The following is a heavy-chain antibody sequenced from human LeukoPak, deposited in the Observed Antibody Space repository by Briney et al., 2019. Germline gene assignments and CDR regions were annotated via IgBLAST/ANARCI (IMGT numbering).Heavy chain of an antibody. D-gene: IGHD6-6*01. CDR3: ASGFSSSPYFDY. Sequence: PGGSLILSCAASGFTFSTYYMNWVRQAPGKGLEWVSFITGSSSYIYYTDSVKGRFTISRDNAKNSLFLQMNSLRDEDTAVYYCASGFSSSPYFDYCRQGTLVTVSS. V-gene: IGHV3-21*01. CDR2: ITGSSSYI. CDR1: GFTFSTYY. J-gene: IGHJ4*02.